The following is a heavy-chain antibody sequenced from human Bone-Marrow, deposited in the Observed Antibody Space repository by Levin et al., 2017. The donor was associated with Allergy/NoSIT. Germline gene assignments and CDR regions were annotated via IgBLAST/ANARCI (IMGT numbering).Heavy chain of an antibody. CDR2: IYSGGRT. J-gene: IGHJ4*02. CDR3: ARAPFGGEDYGILTGYSYLDY. D-gene: IGHD3-9*01. V-gene: IGHV4-61*01. CDR1: GGSVSSDTYY. Sequence: SQTLSLTCTVSGGSVSSDTYYWSWVRQPPGKGLEWIGCIYSGGRTNYNPSVKSRVTISVDTSRNRFSLNLSSVTVADTAVYYCARAPFGGEDYGILTGYSYLDYWGQGALVTVSS.